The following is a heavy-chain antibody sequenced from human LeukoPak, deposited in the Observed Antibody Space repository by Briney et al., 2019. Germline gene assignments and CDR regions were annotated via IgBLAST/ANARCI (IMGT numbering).Heavy chain of an antibody. D-gene: IGHD3-10*01. CDR1: GGTFSSYA. CDR3: ARGVYGSGSLDAFDI. V-gene: IGHV1-69*05. CDR2: IIPIFGTA. J-gene: IGHJ3*02. Sequence: SVKVSCKASGGTFSSYAISWVRQAPGQGLEWMGGIIPIFGTANYAQKLQGRVTMTTDTSTSTAYMELRSLRSDDTAVYYCARGVYGSGSLDAFDIWGQGTMVTVSS.